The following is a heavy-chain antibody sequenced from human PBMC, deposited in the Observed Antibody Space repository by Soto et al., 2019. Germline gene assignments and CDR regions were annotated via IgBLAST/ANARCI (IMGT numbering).Heavy chain of an antibody. Sequence: QVQLVESGGGVVQPGRSLRLSCAASGFTFSAYGMHWVRQAPGKGLEWVAFIYYNGNNKYYADSVDGRFTISRYNSKNTLYLQMNSLRAEDTSLYYCARDSSGALDLWGQGTLVTVSS. V-gene: IGHV3-33*01. CDR3: ARDSSGALDL. J-gene: IGHJ4*02. D-gene: IGHD3-10*01. CDR2: IYYNGNNK. CDR1: GFTFSAYG.